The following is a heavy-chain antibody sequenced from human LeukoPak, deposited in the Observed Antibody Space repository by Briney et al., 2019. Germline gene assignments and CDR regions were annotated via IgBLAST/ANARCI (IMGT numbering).Heavy chain of an antibody. CDR3: ARGWRGLMVRGVFDP. D-gene: IGHD3-10*01. V-gene: IGHV4-34*01. Sequence: SETLSLTCAVYGGSFSGYYWSWIRQPPGKGLEWIGEINHSGSTNYNPSLKSRVTISVDTSKNQFSLKLGSVTAADTAVYYCARGWRGLMVRGVFDPWGQGTLVTVSS. CDR1: GGSFSGYY. J-gene: IGHJ5*02. CDR2: INHSGST.